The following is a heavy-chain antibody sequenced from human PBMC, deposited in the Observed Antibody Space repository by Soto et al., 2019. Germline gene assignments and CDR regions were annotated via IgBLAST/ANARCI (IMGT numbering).Heavy chain of an antibody. J-gene: IGHJ4*02. V-gene: IGHV3-21*05. CDR1: GFTFSPYS. CDR3: ARDRSTALGVVTPIDH. Sequence: GGSLRLSCEASGFTFSPYSMNWVRQVPGKGLEWISYISSSGDLKYYADSVRGRFTISRDNFKNLLFLQMDSLRDDDTAMYFCARDRSTALGVVTPIDHWGQGTLVTVSS. CDR2: ISSSGDLK. D-gene: IGHD3-3*01.